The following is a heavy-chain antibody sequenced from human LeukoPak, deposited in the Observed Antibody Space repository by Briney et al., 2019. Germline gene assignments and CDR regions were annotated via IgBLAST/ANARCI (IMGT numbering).Heavy chain of an antibody. CDR3: ARVLGGLRWDFDY. D-gene: IGHD3-10*01. V-gene: IGHV4-39*07. J-gene: IGHJ4*02. Sequence: SETLSLTCTVSGGSISSSSYYWGWIRQPPGKGLEWIGSIYYSGSTYYNPSLKSRVTISVDRSKNQFSLKLSSVTAADTAVYYCARVLGGLRWDFDYWGQGTLVTVSS. CDR1: GGSISSSSYY. CDR2: IYYSGST.